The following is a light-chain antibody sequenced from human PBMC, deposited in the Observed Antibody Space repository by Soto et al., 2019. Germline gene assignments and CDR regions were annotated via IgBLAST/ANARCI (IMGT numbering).Light chain of an antibody. CDR2: GAS. J-gene: IGKJ3*01. V-gene: IGKV3-15*01. CDR1: LPISNY. Sequence: MTQSPSSLSASVGDRVTITCRASLPISNYLAWYQQKPGQPPRLLLYGASTRATGIPVRFRGSGSGTEFTLTISSLQSEDSAVYYCHQYNSWPRGTFGPGTKVEIK. CDR3: HQYNSWPRGT.